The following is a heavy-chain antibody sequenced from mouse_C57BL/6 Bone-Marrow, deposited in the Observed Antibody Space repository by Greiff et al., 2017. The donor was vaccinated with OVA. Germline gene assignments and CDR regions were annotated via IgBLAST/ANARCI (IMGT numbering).Heavy chain of an antibody. D-gene: IGHD2-4*01. V-gene: IGHV1-64*01. CDR3: AARDYYDYGGYYAMDY. Sequence: QVQLQQPGAELVKPGASVKLSCKASGYTFTSYWMHWVKQRPGQGLEWIGMIHPNSGSTNYNEKFKSKATLTVDKSSSTAYMQLSSLTSEDSAVYYCAARDYYDYGGYYAMDYWGQGTSVTVSS. CDR2: IHPNSGST. J-gene: IGHJ4*01. CDR1: GYTFTSYW.